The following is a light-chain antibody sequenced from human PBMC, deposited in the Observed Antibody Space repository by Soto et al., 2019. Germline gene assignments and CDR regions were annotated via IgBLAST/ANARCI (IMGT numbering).Light chain of an antibody. Sequence: ALSQSPATLSLSPGERATLCCRASQSVSSYLAWYQQKPGQAPRLLIYDASNRATGIPARFSGSGSGTDFTLTISSLEPEDFAIYYCQQRQYWPPITFGQGTRLEI. CDR2: DAS. J-gene: IGKJ5*01. CDR1: QSVSSY. V-gene: IGKV3-11*01. CDR3: QQRQYWPPIT.